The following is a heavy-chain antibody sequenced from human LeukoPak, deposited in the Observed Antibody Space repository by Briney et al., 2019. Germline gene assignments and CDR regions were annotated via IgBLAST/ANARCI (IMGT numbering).Heavy chain of an antibody. CDR2: INPSGGST. V-gene: IGHV1-46*01. Sequence: GASVKVSCEASGYTFSSYYMHWVRQAPGQGLEWMGIINPSGGSTSYAQKFQGRVTMTRDTSTSTVYMELSSLRSEDTAVYYCARERDLATIPVYYYYYGMDVWGQGTTVTVSS. CDR1: GYTFSSYY. D-gene: IGHD5-24*01. CDR3: ARERDLATIPVYYYYYGMDV. J-gene: IGHJ6*02.